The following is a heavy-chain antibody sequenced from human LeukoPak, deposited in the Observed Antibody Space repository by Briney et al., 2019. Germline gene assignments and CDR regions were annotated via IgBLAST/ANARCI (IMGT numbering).Heavy chain of an antibody. CDR2: IYSWVST. J-gene: IGHJ3*02. Sequence: GGSLRLSCAPCGFTFCIHAMSWVREPPGEGREWGSVIYSWVSTYYADSVKCRFTISRHNSQITLYLQMNSVRDEDADVYDCAGGAGAHAFDIWGQGTMVTVSS. CDR1: GFTFCIHA. D-gene: IGHD3-10*01. V-gene: IGHV3-53*04. CDR3: AGGAGAHAFDI.